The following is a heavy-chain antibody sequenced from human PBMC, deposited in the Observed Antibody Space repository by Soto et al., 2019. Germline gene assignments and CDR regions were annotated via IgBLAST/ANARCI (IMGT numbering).Heavy chain of an antibody. V-gene: IGHV3-11*06. CDR3: ARGIAAAGGMWFDP. CDR1: GFTFSDYY. CDR2: ISSSSSYT. J-gene: IGHJ5*02. Sequence: GGSLRLSCAASGFTFSDYYMSWIRQAPGKGLEWVSYISSSSSYTNYADPVKGRFTISRDNAKNSLYLQMNSLRAEDTAVYYCARGIAAAGGMWFDPWGQGTLVTVSS. D-gene: IGHD6-13*01.